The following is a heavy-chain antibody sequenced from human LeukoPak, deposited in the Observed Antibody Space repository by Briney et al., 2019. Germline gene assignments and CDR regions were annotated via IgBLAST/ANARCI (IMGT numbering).Heavy chain of an antibody. CDR2: IRFDGSNT. V-gene: IGHV3-30*02. CDR1: GFTFRLSG. Sequence: GGSLRLSCAASGFTFRLSGMHWVRQAPGKGLEWVSFIRFDGSNTYHADSVKGRFTISRDNSKNTLYLQMNSLTSEDTAVYYCAKVKTDILIADSWGQGTLVTVSS. D-gene: IGHD2-21*02. CDR3: AKVKTDILIADS. J-gene: IGHJ4*02.